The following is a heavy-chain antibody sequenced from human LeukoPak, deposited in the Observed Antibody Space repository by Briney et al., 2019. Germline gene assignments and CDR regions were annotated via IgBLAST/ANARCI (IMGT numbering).Heavy chain of an antibody. V-gene: IGHV3-66*01. CDR1: GFSVNSDY. Sequence: GGSLRLSCAASGFSVNSDYMTWVRRAPGKGLDWVSVLYSSGTTVYADSVRGRFTISRDNSKNTLYLQMHSLRAEDTAVYYCARWIYDTLTGYPSFHYWGQGTLVTVSS. CDR3: ARWIYDTLTGYPSFHY. J-gene: IGHJ4*02. CDR2: LYSSGTT. D-gene: IGHD3-9*01.